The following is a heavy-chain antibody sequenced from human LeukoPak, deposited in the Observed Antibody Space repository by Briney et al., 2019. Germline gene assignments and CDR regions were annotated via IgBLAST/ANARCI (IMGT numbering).Heavy chain of an antibody. CDR3: ARGASGY. Sequence: PSDTLSLTCALYGGSLSIYPWPGLPQPPGKGLEWIGQIFHSGSTNYKPSLNARVTISVHTPKNQFSLKLTSVTPAHTPVFHFARGASGYWGQGTLVSVSS. D-gene: IGHD3-10*01. CDR2: IFHSGST. CDR1: GGSLSIYP. J-gene: IGHJ4*02. V-gene: IGHV4-34*12.